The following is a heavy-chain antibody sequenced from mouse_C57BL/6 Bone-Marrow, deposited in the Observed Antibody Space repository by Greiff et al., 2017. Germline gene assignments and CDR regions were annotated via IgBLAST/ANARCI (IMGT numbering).Heavy chain of an antibody. CDR3: ARGVSYYSFFYAMAY. CDR2: IHPSSGSI. J-gene: IGHJ4*01. D-gene: IGHD2-12*01. V-gene: IGHV1-64*01. CDR1: GYTFTSYW. Sequence: QVHVKQSGAELVKPGASVKLSCKASGYTFTSYWMHWVKQRPGQGLEWIGIIHPSSGSINYNEKFKSKGTMTVDKSTSTAYMQLSSLPSEDSAVYYCARGVSYYSFFYAMAYWYQGTSVTVSS.